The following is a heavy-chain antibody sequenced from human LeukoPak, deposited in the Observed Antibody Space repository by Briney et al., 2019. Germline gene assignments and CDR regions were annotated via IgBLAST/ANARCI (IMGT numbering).Heavy chain of an antibody. D-gene: IGHD3-9*01. V-gene: IGHV1-69*06. J-gene: IGHJ4*02. CDR3: ARDLYAYYDILTGGPRPDY. CDR1: GGTFSSYA. CDR2: IIPIFGTA. Sequence: SVKVSCKASGGTFSSYAISWVRQAPGQGLEWMGGIIPIFGTANYAQKFQGRVTITADKSTSTAYMELSSLRSEDTAVYYCARDLYAYYDILTGGPRPDYWGQGTLVTVSS.